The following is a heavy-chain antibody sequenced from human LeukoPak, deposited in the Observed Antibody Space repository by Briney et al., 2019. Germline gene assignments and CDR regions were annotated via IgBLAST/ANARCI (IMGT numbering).Heavy chain of an antibody. CDR2: INPNSGGT. J-gene: IGHJ4*02. CDR1: LYTFTGYY. Sequence: GSVKVSPKASLYTFTGYYMHWVRQAPGQGGEWMGRINPNSGGTNNAQKFQGRVTMTRDTSIRTAYMELSRLRSDDTAVYYCASAAHMTTVTTSTDYWGQGTLVTVSS. CDR3: ASAAHMTTVTTSTDY. V-gene: IGHV1-2*06. D-gene: IGHD4-17*01.